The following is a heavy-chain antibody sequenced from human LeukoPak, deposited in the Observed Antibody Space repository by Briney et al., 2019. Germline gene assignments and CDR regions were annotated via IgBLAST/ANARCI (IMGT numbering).Heavy chain of an antibody. J-gene: IGHJ4*02. CDR1: GFTFSSYA. CDR2: INDDESVT. CDR3: ARDLGSGGSCYRN. Sequence: GGSLRLSCAASGFTFSSYAMSWVRQAPGKGLEWVSGINDDESVTNYADSVKGRFTISRDNAKNTLYLQMNSLRAEDTAVYFCARDLGSGGSCYRNWGQGTLVTVSS. D-gene: IGHD2-15*01. V-gene: IGHV3-74*01.